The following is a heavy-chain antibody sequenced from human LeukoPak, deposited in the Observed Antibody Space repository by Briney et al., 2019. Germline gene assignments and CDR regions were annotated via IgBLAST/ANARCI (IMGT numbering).Heavy chain of an antibody. V-gene: IGHV1-18*01. CDR1: GYTFTSYR. J-gene: IGHJ5*02. D-gene: IGHD6-13*01. CDR2: ISAYNGNT. Sequence: ASVKVSCKASGYTFTSYRISWVRQAPGQGLEWMGWISAYNGNTNYAQKLQGRVTMTTDTSTSTAYMELRSLRSDDTAVYYCARDPRQRSSRPNWFDPWGQGTLVTVSS. CDR3: ARDPRQRSSRPNWFDP.